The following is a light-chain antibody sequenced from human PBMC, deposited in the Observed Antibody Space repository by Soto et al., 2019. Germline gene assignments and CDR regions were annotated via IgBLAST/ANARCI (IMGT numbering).Light chain of an antibody. Sequence: DIQMTQSPSTLSASVGDRVTITCRASRSISSWLAWYQKKPGKAPKLLIYDASSLESGVRSRFSGSGSGTAFTLTISTLQPDDFATYSGQHYNSLLMYTFGQGTKLEIK. V-gene: IGKV1-5*01. CDR2: DAS. CDR1: RSISSW. CDR3: QHYNSLLMYT. J-gene: IGKJ2*01.